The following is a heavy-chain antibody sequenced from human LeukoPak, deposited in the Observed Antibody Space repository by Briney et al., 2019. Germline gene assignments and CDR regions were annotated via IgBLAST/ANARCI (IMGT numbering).Heavy chain of an antibody. Sequence: PSETLSLTCTVSGASVTSGGFYWAWLRQPPGKGLEWIGRIYTSGSTNYNPSLKSRVTISVDTSKNQFSLKLSSVTAADTAVYYCARKGDVWGKGTTVTVSS. CDR3: ARKGDV. V-gene: IGHV4-61*02. CDR2: IYTSGST. CDR1: GASVTSGGFY. J-gene: IGHJ6*04.